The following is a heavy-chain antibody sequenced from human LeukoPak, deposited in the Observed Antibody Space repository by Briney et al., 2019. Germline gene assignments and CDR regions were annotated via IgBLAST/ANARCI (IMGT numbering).Heavy chain of an antibody. CDR3: ARVKGVARFDY. CDR2: IYYSGST. D-gene: IGHD3-10*01. CDR1: GGSIRSYN. V-gene: IGHV4-59*01. J-gene: IGHJ4*02. Sequence: PSETLSLTCTVSGGSIRSYNWSWIRQPPGKELEWIGNIYYSGSTNHNPSPKSRVTISGDTSKNQFSLNLSSVTAADTAVYYCARVKGVARFDYWGRGTLVTVSS.